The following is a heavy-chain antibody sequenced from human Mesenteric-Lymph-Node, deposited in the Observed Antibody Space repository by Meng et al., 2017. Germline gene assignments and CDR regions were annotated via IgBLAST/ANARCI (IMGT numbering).Heavy chain of an antibody. CDR2: INHSGST. J-gene: IGHJ4*02. CDR3: ARRWLQLNY. CDR1: GGSFSGYY. D-gene: IGHD5-24*01. V-gene: IGHV4-34*01. Sequence: QVQLQQWGAGLLKPSETLSLTCSFYGGSFSGYYWSWNRQHPGKGLEWIGEINHSGSTNYNPSLKSRVTISVDTSKNQFSLKLSSVTAADTAVYYCARRWLQLNYWGQGTLVTVSS.